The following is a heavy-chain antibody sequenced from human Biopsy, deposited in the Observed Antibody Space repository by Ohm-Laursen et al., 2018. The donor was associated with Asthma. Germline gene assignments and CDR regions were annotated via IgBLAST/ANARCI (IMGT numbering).Heavy chain of an antibody. CDR3: ARDALHDNSAYIGDAFDF. CDR2: INYSGST. Sequence: PSETLSLTCTVSGGSLSSGPYYWSWARQHPGKGLEWIGYINYSGSTFYSPSLESRVTVSVDTSKNQFSLKLSSVTAADTAVYYCARDALHDNSAYIGDAFDFWGQGTMVTVPS. D-gene: IGHD3-22*01. V-gene: IGHV4-31*03. J-gene: IGHJ3*01. CDR1: GGSLSSGPYY.